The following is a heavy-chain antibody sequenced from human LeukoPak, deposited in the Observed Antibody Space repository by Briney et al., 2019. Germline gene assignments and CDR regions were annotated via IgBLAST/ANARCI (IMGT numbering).Heavy chain of an antibody. CDR3: ARDRRYCSGGSCHYHYYGMDV. J-gene: IGHJ6*02. V-gene: IGHV3-30-3*01. Sequence: GGSLRLSCAASGFTFSSYAMHWVRQAPGKGLEWVAVISYDGSNKYYADSVKGRFTISRDNSKNTLYLQMNSLRAEDTAVYYCARDRRYCSGGSCHYHYYGMDVWGQGTTVTVSS. CDR2: ISYDGSNK. D-gene: IGHD2-15*01. CDR1: GFTFSSYA.